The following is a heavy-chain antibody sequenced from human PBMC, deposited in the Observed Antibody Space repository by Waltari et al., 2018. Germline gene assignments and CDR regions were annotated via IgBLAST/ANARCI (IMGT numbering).Heavy chain of an antibody. CDR2: IYYSGST. CDR1: GGSISSYY. D-gene: IGHD4-17*01. V-gene: IGHV4-59*01. Sequence: QVQLQESGPGLVKPSETLSLTCTVSGGSISSYYWSWIRQPPGKGLEWIGYIYYSGSTNYNPSLKSRVTISVDTSKNQFSLTLSSVTAADTAVYYWARDARPPYGDSWGWFDPWGQGTLVTVSS. J-gene: IGHJ5*02. CDR3: ARDARPPYGDSWGWFDP.